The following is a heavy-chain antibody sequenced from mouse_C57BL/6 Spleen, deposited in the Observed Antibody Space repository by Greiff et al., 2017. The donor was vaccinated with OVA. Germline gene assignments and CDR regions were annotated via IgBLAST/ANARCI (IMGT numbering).Heavy chain of an antibody. D-gene: IGHD1-1*01. CDR2: IDPSDSYT. CDR1: GYTFTSYW. CDR3: ARPFITPYFDV. Sequence: SGAELVMPGASVKLSCTASGYTFTSYWMHWVKQRPGQGLEWIGEIDPSDSYTNYNQQFKGKATLTVDKSSITAYMQRSSLTSEDSAVYYCARPFITPYFDVWGTGTTVTVSS. V-gene: IGHV1-69*01. J-gene: IGHJ1*03.